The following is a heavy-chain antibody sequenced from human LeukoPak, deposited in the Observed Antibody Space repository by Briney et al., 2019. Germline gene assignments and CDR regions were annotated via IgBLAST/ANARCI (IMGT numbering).Heavy chain of an antibody. Sequence: GGSLRLSCAASGFSFNDYTLHWVRQAPGKGLELVSLITRDGGHTYYADPVKGRFTISRDISKKSFYLQMNSLSTDDTALYYCATERSRYFDHWGQGTLVTVSP. CDR3: ATERSRYFDH. CDR1: GFSFNDYT. CDR2: ITRDGGHT. J-gene: IGHJ4*02. V-gene: IGHV3-43*01. D-gene: IGHD3-16*01.